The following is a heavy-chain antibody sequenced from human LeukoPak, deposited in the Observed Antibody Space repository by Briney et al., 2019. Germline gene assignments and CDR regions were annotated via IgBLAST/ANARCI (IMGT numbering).Heavy chain of an antibody. J-gene: IGHJ4*02. D-gene: IGHD1-1*01. CDR3: ARAATGTTWVFDY. CDR1: GYTFTGYY. CDR2: INPNSGGT. V-gene: IGHV1-2*02. Sequence: ASVKVSYTASGYTFTGYYMHWVRQAPGQGLEWMGWINPNSGGTNYAQKFQGRVTMTRDTSISTAYMELSRLRSDDTAVYYCARAATGTTWVFDYWGQGTLVTVSS.